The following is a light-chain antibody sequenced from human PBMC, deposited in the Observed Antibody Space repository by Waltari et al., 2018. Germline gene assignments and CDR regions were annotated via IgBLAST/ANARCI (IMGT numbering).Light chain of an antibody. J-gene: IGKJ2*01. Sequence: DIQMTQSPSTLSASVGDRVNITCRASQSLGSWLAWYQQKPGKAPKLLIYKASSLESGVPSRFSGSGSGTEFTLTISSLQPDDFATYSCQQYSSYSTFGQGTKLEI. CDR3: QQYSSYST. CDR2: KAS. V-gene: IGKV1-5*03. CDR1: QSLGSW.